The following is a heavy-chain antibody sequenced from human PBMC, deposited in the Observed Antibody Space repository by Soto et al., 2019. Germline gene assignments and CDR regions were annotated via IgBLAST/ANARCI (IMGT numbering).Heavy chain of an antibody. CDR3: ARGKSSRYFDY. J-gene: IGHJ4*02. CDR1: GFTCKTYW. CDR2: INQDGSEK. D-gene: IGHD6-13*01. Sequence: VQLVESGGGLVQPGGSLRLSCAASGFTCKTYWMSWVRQAPGKGLAWVANINQDGSEKDYVDSVKGRFTISRDNDENSLYLQINSLRAEDTVVYYCARGKSSRYFDYRGQGTLVTDSS. V-gene: IGHV3-7*01.